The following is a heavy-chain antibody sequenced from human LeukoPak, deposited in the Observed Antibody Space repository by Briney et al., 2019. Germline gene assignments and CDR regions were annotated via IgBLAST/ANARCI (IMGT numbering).Heavy chain of an antibody. D-gene: IGHD1-26*01. V-gene: IGHV3-30-3*01. CDR1: GFTFSSYA. CDR3: ARDGRMGDTDEFNY. J-gene: IGHJ4*02. CDR2: ISYDGSNK. Sequence: GGSLRLSCAASGFTFSSYAMHRVRQAPGKGLEWVAVISYDGSNKYYADSVKGRFTTSRDNSKNTLYLQMNSLRAEDTAVYYCARDGRMGDTDEFNYWGQGTLVTVSS.